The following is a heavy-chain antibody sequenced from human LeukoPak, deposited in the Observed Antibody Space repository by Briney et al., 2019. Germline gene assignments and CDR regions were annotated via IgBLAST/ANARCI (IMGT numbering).Heavy chain of an antibody. J-gene: IGHJ4*02. Sequence: ASVKVSCKASGYSFTSYGFSWVRQAPGQGLEWMGWINPNSGGTNYAQKFQGWVTMTRDTSISTAYMELSRLRSDDTAVYYCARDEGQLGYFDYWGQGTLVTVSS. CDR2: INPNSGGT. CDR1: GYSFTSYG. V-gene: IGHV1-2*04. D-gene: IGHD6-6*01. CDR3: ARDEGQLGYFDY.